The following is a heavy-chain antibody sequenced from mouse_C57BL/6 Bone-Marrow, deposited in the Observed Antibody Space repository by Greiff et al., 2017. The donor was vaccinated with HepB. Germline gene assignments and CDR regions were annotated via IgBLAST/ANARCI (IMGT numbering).Heavy chain of an antibody. D-gene: IGHD1-1*01. V-gene: IGHV5-4*01. CDR2: ISDGGSYT. CDR3: ARDNYGPFAY. CDR1: GFTFSSYA. Sequence: EVMLVESGGGLVKPRGSLKLSCAASGFTFSSYAMSWVRQTPEKRLEWVATISDGGSYTYYPDNVKGRFTISRDNAKNNLYLQMSHLKSEDTAMYYCARDNYGPFAYWGQGTLVTVSA. J-gene: IGHJ3*01.